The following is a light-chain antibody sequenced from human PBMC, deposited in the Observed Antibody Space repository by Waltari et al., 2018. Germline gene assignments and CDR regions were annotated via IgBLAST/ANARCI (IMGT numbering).Light chain of an antibody. CDR2: AAS. CDR3: QQANSFPLS. V-gene: IGKV1-12*01. Sequence: DIQMTQSPSSVSASVGDTVTITCRASQGSSGYLAWYQQKPGQAPKLLISAASILQNGVPSRFRGSGSGTDFTLTISRLQPEDFATYYCQQANSFPLSFGGGTKVDIK. J-gene: IGKJ4*01. CDR1: QGSSGY.